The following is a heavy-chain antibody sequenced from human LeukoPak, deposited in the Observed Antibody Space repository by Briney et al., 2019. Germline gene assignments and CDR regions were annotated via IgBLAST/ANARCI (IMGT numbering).Heavy chain of an antibody. CDR2: INWNGGST. D-gene: IGHD2-21*02. CDR3: AREYVVVTAIRPWMQYYFDY. V-gene: IGHV3-20*04. CDR1: GFTFDDYG. J-gene: IGHJ4*02. Sequence: GGSLRLSCAASGFTFDDYGMSWVRQAPGKGLEWVSGINWNGGSTGYADSVKGRFTISRDNAKNSLYLQMNSLRAEDTAVYYCAREYVVVTAIRPWMQYYFDYWGQGTLVTVSS.